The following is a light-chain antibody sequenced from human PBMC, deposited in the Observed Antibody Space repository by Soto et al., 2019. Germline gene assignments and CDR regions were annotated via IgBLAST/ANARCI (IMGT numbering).Light chain of an antibody. CDR3: QQYNSYLWT. V-gene: IGKV1-5*01. CDR1: QSISSW. J-gene: IGKJ1*01. CDR2: DAS. Sequence: DIQMTQSPSTLSASAGDRVTITCRASQSISSWLAWYQQKPGKAPKLLIYDASSLECGVPARFSGSGSGTEFTLTISSLQPDDFGTYYCQQYNSYLWTFGQGTKVEIK.